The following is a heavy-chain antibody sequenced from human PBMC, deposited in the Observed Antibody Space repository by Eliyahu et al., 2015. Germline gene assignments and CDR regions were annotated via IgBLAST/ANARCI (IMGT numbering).Heavy chain of an antibody. CDR3: ARKVAAAMHYFDY. V-gene: IGHV3-21*01. CDR2: ISSSSSYI. D-gene: IGHD2-2*01. CDR1: GFTFSSYS. J-gene: IGHJ4*02. Sequence: EVQLVESGGGLVKPGGSLRLSCAASGFTFSSYSMNWVRQAPGKGLEWVSSISSSSSYIYYADSVKGRFTISRDNAKNSLYLQMNSLRAEDTAVYYCARKVAAAMHYFDYWGQGTLVTVSS.